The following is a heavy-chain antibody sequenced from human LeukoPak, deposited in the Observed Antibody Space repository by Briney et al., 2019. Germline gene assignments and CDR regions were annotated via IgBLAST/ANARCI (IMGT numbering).Heavy chain of an antibody. V-gene: IGHV4-39*07. CDR3: VRAQIWGYGQYYFDY. CDR2: IYYSGST. D-gene: IGHD3-16*01. Sequence: SETLSLTCTVSGGSISSNTYYWGWIRQPPGKGLEWIGSIYYSGSTYYKTSLKSRVTISVDTSKNQFSLKLNSVTAADTAVYYCVRAQIWGYGQYYFDYWGQGTLVTVSS. CDR1: GGSISSNTYY. J-gene: IGHJ4*02.